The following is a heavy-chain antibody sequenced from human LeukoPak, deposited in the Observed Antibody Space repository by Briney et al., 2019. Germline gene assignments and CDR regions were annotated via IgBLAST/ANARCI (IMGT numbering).Heavy chain of an antibody. V-gene: IGHV3-21*01. CDR3: AREQEVYYGGNSDFDY. Sequence: GGSLRLSCAASGFTFSSYSMNWVRQAPGKGLEWVSSISSSSSYIYYADSVKGRFTISRDNAKNSLYLQMNSLRAEDTAVFYCAREQEVYYGGNSDFDYWGQGTWSPSPQ. J-gene: IGHJ4*02. D-gene: IGHD4-23*01. CDR1: GFTFSSYS. CDR2: ISSSSSYI.